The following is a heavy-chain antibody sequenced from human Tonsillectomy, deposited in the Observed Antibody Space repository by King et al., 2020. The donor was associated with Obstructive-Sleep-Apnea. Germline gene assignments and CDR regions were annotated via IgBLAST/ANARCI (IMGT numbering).Heavy chain of an antibody. Sequence: QLQESGPGLVKPSETLSLTCTVSGDSISSSNYYWGWIRQPPGKGLEWIGNIYYSGKTYYNPSLKSRVTISVDTSKNQFSLKLSSVTAADTAVYYCARERAGGTSWFDPWGQGTLVTVSS. CDR1: GDSISSSNYY. J-gene: IGHJ5*02. CDR2: IYYSGKT. CDR3: ARERAGGTSWFDP. D-gene: IGHD6-13*01. V-gene: IGHV4-39*07.